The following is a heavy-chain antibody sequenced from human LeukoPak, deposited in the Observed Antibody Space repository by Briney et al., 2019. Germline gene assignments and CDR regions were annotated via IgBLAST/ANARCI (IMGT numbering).Heavy chain of an antibody. CDR3: AKDPYCSSTNCFSYNWFDP. D-gene: IGHD2-2*01. CDR2: ISGSGGST. CDR1: GFTFSSYA. J-gene: IGHJ5*02. Sequence: PGGSLRLSCAASGFTFSSYAMSWVRQAPGKGLEWVSAISGSGGSTYYADSVKGRFTISRDNSKNTLYLQMNSLRAEDTAVYYCAKDPYCSSTNCFSYNWFDPWGQGTLVTVFS. V-gene: IGHV3-23*01.